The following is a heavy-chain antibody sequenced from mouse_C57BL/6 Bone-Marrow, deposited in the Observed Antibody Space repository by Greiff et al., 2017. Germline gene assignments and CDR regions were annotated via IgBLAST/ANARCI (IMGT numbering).Heavy chain of an antibody. J-gene: IGHJ4*01. CDR1: GYAFSSSW. CDR2: IYPGDGDT. CDR3: ATDSSGYVKAMDY. V-gene: IGHV1-82*01. D-gene: IGHD3-2*02. Sequence: LVEPGASVKISCKASGYAFSSSWMNWVKQRPGKGLEWIGRIYPGDGDTNYNGKFKGKATLTADKSSSTAYMQLSSLTSEDSAVYFCATDSSGYVKAMDYWGQGTSVTVSS.